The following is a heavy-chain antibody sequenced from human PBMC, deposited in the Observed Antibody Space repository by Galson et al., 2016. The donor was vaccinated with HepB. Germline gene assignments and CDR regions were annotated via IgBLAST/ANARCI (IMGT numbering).Heavy chain of an antibody. J-gene: IGHJ4*02. D-gene: IGHD3-22*01. CDR1: GFSFSSYG. Sequence: SLRLSCAASGFSFSSYGMHWVRQAPGKGLEWVAVTSDNGFNKYYSDSVKGRFTISRDNSKNTLYLDMNSLRVEDTAIYYCARGGRVRDSSEDHYRFDYWGQGTLVTVSP. CDR3: ARGGRVRDSSEDHYRFDY. V-gene: IGHV3-30*19. CDR2: TSDNGFNK.